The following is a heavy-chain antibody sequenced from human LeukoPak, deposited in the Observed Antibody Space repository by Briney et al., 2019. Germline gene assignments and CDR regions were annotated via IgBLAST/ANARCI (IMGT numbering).Heavy chain of an antibody. V-gene: IGHV4-61*02. CDR1: GGSISSGSYY. J-gene: IGHJ6*03. Sequence: PSETLSLTCTVSGGSISSGSYYWSWIRQPAGKGLEWIGRIYTSGSTNYNPSLKSRVTISVDTSKNQFSLKLSSVTAADTAVYYCARAGFGDYYYYYMDVWGKGTTVTISS. CDR3: ARAGFGDYYYYYMDV. D-gene: IGHD3-10*01. CDR2: IYTSGST.